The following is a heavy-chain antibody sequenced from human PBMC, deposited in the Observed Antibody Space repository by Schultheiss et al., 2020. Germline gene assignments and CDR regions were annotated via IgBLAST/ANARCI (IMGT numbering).Heavy chain of an antibody. V-gene: IGHV3-NL1*01. CDR1: GFTFSSYG. CDR3: AKDPRSRKAY. CDR2: IYSGGST. Sequence: GGSLRLSCAASGFTFSSYGMHWVRQAPGKGLEWVSVIYSGGSTYYADSVKGRFTISRDNSKNTLYLQMNSLRAEDTAVYYCAKDPRSRKAYWGQGTLVTVSS. D-gene: IGHD2-2*01. J-gene: IGHJ4*02.